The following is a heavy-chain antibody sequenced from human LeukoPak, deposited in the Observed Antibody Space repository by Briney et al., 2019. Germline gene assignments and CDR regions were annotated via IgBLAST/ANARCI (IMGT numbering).Heavy chain of an antibody. CDR2: ISYDGSNK. CDR1: GFTFSSYA. Sequence: GGSLRLSCAASGFTFSSYAMHWVRQAPGKGLEWVAVISYDGSNKYYADSVKGRFIISRDNSKSTLYLQLNSLRADDTAVYYCAKDRHRGGYDPDGMDVWGQGTTVTVSS. D-gene: IGHD5-24*01. J-gene: IGHJ6*02. V-gene: IGHV3-30-3*01. CDR3: AKDRHRGGYDPDGMDV.